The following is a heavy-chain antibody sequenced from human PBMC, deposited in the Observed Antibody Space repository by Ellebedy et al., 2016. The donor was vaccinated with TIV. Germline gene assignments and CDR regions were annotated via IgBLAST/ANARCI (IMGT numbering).Heavy chain of an antibody. CDR1: GGSISSSNW. V-gene: IGHV4-61*01. J-gene: IGHJ5*02. D-gene: IGHD2-21*02. CDR3: ARMRGGDTNWFDP. Sequence: MPGGSLRLSCAVSGGSISSSNWWSWIRQPPGKGLEWIGYIYYSGSTNYNPSLKSRVTISVDTSKNQFSLKLSSVTAADTAVYYCARMRGGDTNWFDPWGQGTLVTVSS. CDR2: IYYSGST.